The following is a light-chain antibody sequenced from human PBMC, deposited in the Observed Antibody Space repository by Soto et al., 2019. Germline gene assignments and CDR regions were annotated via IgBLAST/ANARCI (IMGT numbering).Light chain of an antibody. V-gene: IGKV3-20*01. J-gene: IGKJ5*01. Sequence: EIVLTQSPGTLSLSPGERGTLSCRASQSVSNRYLALYQQKPGQAPRLLIYGASSRATGIPDRFSGSGSGTDFTLTISRLEPEDFAVYYCQQYGSSPITFGQGTRLEIK. CDR3: QQYGSSPIT. CDR2: GAS. CDR1: QSVSNRY.